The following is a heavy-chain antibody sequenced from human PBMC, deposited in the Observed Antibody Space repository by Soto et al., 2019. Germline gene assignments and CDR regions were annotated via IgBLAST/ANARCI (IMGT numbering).Heavy chain of an antibody. CDR1: GYTFTSYD. Sequence: GAPVKVSCKASGYTFTSYDINWVRQATGQGLEWMGWMNPNSGNTGYAQKFQGRVTMTRNTSISTAYMELSSLRSEDTAVYYCARASTIFGVVFGMDVWGQGTTVTVSS. J-gene: IGHJ6*02. CDR3: ARASTIFGVVFGMDV. D-gene: IGHD3-3*01. V-gene: IGHV1-8*01. CDR2: MNPNSGNT.